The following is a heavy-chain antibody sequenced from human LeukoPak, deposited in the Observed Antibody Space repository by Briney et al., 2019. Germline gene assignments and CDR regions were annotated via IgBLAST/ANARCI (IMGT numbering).Heavy chain of an antibody. CDR1: GFTFSSYG. V-gene: IGHV3-30*18. CDR2: ISYDGSNK. CDR3: AKGVWNDPYYFDY. J-gene: IGHJ4*02. D-gene: IGHD1-1*01. Sequence: GGSLRLSCAASGFTFSSYGMHWVRQAPGKGLEWVAVISYDGSNKYYADSVKGRFTISRDNSKNTLYLQMNSLRAEDTAVYYCAKGVWNDPYYFDYWGQGTLVTASS.